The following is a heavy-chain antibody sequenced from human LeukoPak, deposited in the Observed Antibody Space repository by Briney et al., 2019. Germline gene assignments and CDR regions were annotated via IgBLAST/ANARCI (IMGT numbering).Heavy chain of an antibody. CDR1: GYTFTGYY. CDR3: ARVGYCSSTSCSGDY. D-gene: IGHD2-2*01. J-gene: IGHJ4*02. V-gene: IGHV1-2*02. CDR2: INPNSGGT. Sequence: ASVKVSSKASGYTFTGYYMHWVRQAPGQGLEWMGWINPNSGGTNYAQKFQGRVTMTRDTSISTAYMELSRLRSDDTAVYYCARVGYCSSTSCSGDYWGQGTLVTVSS.